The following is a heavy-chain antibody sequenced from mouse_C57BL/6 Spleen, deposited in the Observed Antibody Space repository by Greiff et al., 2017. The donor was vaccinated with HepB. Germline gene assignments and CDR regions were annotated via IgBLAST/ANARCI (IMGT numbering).Heavy chain of an antibody. CDR1: GFTFSSYG. V-gene: IGHV5-6*01. D-gene: IGHD1-1*01. CDR3: ARGDFITTDPFHY. Sequence: EVHLVESGGDLVKPGGSLKLSCAASGFTFSSYGMSWVRQTPDKRLEWVATISSGGSYTYYPDSVKGRFTISRDNAKNTLYLQMSSLKSEDTAMYYCARGDFITTDPFHYWGQGTTLTVSS. CDR2: ISSGGSYT. J-gene: IGHJ2*01.